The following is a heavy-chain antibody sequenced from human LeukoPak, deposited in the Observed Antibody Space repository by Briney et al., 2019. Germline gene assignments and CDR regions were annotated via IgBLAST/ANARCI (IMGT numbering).Heavy chain of an antibody. V-gene: IGHV3-48*04. Sequence: GGSLRLSCAASGFTFGSYNMNWVRQAPGKGLEWVSYISGGSSTIYYADSVKGRFTISRDNAKNSLYLQMDSLRAEDTAVYYCARDSNGDDYWGQGTLVTVSS. CDR3: ARDSNGDDY. CDR2: ISGGSSTI. CDR1: GFTFGSYN. J-gene: IGHJ4*02. D-gene: IGHD3-22*01.